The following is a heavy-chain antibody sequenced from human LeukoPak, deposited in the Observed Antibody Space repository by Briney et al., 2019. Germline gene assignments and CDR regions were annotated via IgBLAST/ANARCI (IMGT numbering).Heavy chain of an antibody. CDR1: GYTFTSYA. CDR2: INAGNGNT. V-gene: IGHV1-3*01. J-gene: IGHJ3*02. D-gene: IGHD3-22*01. CDR3: AAAVVVITEDAFDI. Sequence: ASVKVPCKASGYTFTSYAMHWVRQAPGQRLEWMGWINAGNGNTKYSQKFQGRVTITRDTSASTAYMELSSLRSEDTAVYYCAAAVVVITEDAFDIWGQGTMVTVSS.